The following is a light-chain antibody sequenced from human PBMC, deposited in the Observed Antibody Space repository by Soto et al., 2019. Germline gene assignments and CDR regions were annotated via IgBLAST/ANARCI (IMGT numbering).Light chain of an antibody. CDR3: CSYAGTVAYV. CDR1: GSDVGAYNL. V-gene: IGLV2-23*02. J-gene: IGLJ1*01. CDR2: AVN. Sequence: QSALTQPASVSGSPGQSITISCAGTGSDVGAYNLVSWYQQHPGKAPKLIIWAVNTGPSGISNRFSGSKSGDTASLTISGLQAEDEADYFCCSYAGTVAYVFGTGTKVTVL.